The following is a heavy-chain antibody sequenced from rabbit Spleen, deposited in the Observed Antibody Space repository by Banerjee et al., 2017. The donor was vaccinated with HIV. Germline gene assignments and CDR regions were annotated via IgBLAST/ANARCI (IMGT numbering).Heavy chain of an antibody. Sequence: QQQLEESGGGLVQPEGSLTLTCRASGFTISSDYYMCWVRQAPGKGLEWIGCIDTGDGSTFYASWLNGRFTISRSTSLSTVTLQVTSLTAADTATYFCARDLAGVIGWNFGWWGQGTLVTVS. CDR1: GFTISSDYY. D-gene: IGHD4-1*01. V-gene: IGHV1S43*01. CDR3: ARDLAGVIGWNFGW. J-gene: IGHJ4*01. CDR2: IDTGDGST.